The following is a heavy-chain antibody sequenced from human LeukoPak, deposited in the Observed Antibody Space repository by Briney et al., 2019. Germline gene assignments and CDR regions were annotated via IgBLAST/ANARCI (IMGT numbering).Heavy chain of an antibody. CDR2: IRYDGDDK. CDR3: AKNGDRGAYCSGGSCYPYYYYNMDV. CDR1: RFTFSSYG. D-gene: IGHD2-15*01. J-gene: IGHJ6*03. V-gene: IGHV3-30*02. Sequence: PGGSLRLSCAASRFTFSSYGMHWVRQAPGKGLEWVAFIRYDGDDKYYADSVKGRFTISRDNSKNTLYLQMNSLRAEDTAIYYCAKNGDRGAYCSGGSCYPYYYYNMDVWGKGTTVTISS.